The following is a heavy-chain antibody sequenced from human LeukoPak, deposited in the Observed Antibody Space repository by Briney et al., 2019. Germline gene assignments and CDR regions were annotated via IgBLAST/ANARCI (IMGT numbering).Heavy chain of an antibody. Sequence: GASVKVSCKTSGYTFTGYYMHWVRQAPGQGLEWMGWINPNSGGTNYAQKFQGRVTMTRDTSISTAYMELSRLRSDDTAVYYCASYGSGSLIIPDDAFDIWGQGTMVTVSS. D-gene: IGHD3-10*01. CDR3: ASYGSGSLIIPDDAFDI. V-gene: IGHV1-2*02. CDR2: INPNSGGT. J-gene: IGHJ3*02. CDR1: GYTFTGYY.